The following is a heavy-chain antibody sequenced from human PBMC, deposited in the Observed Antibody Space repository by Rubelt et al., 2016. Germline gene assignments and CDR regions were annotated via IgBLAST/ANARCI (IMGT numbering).Heavy chain of an antibody. Sequence: SGFTFSSYSMNWVRQAPGKGLEWVSAISGSGGSTYYADSVKGRFTSSRDNSKNTLYLQMNSLRAEDTAVYYCAKFRGYSYGFDSAFDPWGQGTLVTVSS. CDR1: GFTFSSYS. CDR3: AKFRGYSYGFDSAFDP. J-gene: IGHJ5*02. V-gene: IGHV3-23*01. D-gene: IGHD5-18*01. CDR2: ISGSGGST.